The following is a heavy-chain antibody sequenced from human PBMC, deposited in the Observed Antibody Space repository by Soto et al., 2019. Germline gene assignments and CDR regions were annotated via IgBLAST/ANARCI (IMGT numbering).Heavy chain of an antibody. D-gene: IGHD5-18*01. CDR3: ARDPHDEGGYSYYGMDV. Sequence: QVQLQESGPGLVKPSQTLSLTCTVSGGSISSGGYYWSWISQHPGKGMEWIGYIYYSGSTYYNPSLKSRVTISVDTSKNQFSLKLSSVTAADTAVYYCARDPHDEGGYSYYGMDVWGQGTTVTVSS. J-gene: IGHJ6*02. CDR2: IYYSGST. V-gene: IGHV4-31*03. CDR1: GGSISSGGYY.